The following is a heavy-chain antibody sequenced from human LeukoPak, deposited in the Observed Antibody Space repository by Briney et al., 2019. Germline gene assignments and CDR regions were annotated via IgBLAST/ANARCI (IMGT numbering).Heavy chain of an antibody. V-gene: IGHV3-30*18. J-gene: IGHJ1*01. D-gene: IGHD3-22*01. CDR1: GLTFSSYG. Sequence: PGRSLRLSCAASGLTFSSYGMHWVRQAPGKGLEWVAVISYDGSNKYYADSVKGRFTISRDNSKNTLYLQMNSLRAEDTAVYYCAKDSSGYFEYFQHWGQGTLVTVSS. CDR2: ISYDGSNK. CDR3: AKDSSGYFEYFQH.